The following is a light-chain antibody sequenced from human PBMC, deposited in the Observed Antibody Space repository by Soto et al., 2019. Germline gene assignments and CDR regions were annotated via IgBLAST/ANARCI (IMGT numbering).Light chain of an antibody. CDR3: QQYGRSPRT. CDR2: SAS. V-gene: IGKV3-20*01. Sequence: EIVLTQSPGTLSLSPGERATLSCRASQSVSSTYLAWYQQKPGQAPRLLIYSASSRATGIPDRFRGSGSATEFTLTISRLEPEDFAVYYCQQYGRSPRTFGQGTKVEIK. J-gene: IGKJ1*01. CDR1: QSVSSTY.